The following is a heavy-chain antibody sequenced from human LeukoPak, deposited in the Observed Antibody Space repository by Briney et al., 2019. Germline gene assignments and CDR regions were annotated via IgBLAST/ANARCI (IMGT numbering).Heavy chain of an antibody. CDR1: GYTFTGYY. Sequence: ASVKVSCKASGYTFTGYYMHWVRQAPGQGLEWMGWINPNSGGTNYAQKFQGRVTMTTDTSTSTAYMELRSLRSDDTAVYYCARDQARGLYYYGSGGSNWFDPWGQGTLVTVSS. CDR2: INPNSGGT. D-gene: IGHD3-10*01. V-gene: IGHV1-2*02. CDR3: ARDQARGLYYYGSGGSNWFDP. J-gene: IGHJ5*02.